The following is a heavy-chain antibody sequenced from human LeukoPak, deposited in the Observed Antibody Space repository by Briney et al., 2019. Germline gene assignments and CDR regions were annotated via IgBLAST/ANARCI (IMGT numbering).Heavy chain of an antibody. Sequence: GGSLRLSCAASGFTFSSYWMSWVRQAPGKGLEWVANIKQDGSEKYYVDSVKGRFTISRDNAKNSLYLQMNSLRAEDTAVYYCAKHQQQLAIVNFDYWGQGTLVTVSS. J-gene: IGHJ4*02. CDR3: AKHQQQLAIVNFDY. CDR1: GFTFSSYW. D-gene: IGHD6-13*01. CDR2: IKQDGSEK. V-gene: IGHV3-7*03.